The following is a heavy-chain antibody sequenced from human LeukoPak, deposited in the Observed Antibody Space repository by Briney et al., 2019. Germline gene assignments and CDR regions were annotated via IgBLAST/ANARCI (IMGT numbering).Heavy chain of an antibody. CDR3: ARGLRFFI. D-gene: IGHD3-3*01. CDR2: INHSGNT. CDR1: GGSISSGGYY. J-gene: IGHJ3*02. Sequence: PSETLSLTCTVSGGSISSGGYYWSWIRQPPGKGLEWIGEINHSGNTNYNPSLKSRVTISVDTSKNQFSLKLSSVTAADTAVYYCARGLRFFIWGQGTMVTVSS. V-gene: IGHV4-39*07.